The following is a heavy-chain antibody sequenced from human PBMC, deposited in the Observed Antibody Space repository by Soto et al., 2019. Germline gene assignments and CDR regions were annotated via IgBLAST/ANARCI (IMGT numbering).Heavy chain of an antibody. CDR3: ARLALYDILTGYYSSTDY. D-gene: IGHD3-9*01. CDR1: GGSISSSSYY. V-gene: IGHV4-39*01. CDR2: IYYSGST. Sequence: SETLSLTCTVSGGSISSSSYYWGWIRQPPGKGLEWIGSIYYSGSTYYNPSLKGRVTISVDTSKNQFSLKLSSVTAADTAVYYCARLALYDILTGYYSSTDYWGQGTLVTVSS. J-gene: IGHJ4*02.